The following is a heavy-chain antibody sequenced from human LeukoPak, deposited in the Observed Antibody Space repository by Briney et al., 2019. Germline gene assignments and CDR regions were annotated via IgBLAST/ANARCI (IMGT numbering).Heavy chain of an antibody. CDR1: GFTFSDYH. J-gene: IGHJ5*02. CDR3: ARDFSGWSVDP. CDR2: ISTSNSYI. Sequence: GGSLRLSCVVSGFTFSDYHMNWVRQAPGKGLEWVSSISTSNSYIYYADSLTGRFTISRDNAKNSLYLQMNSLRAEDTAVYYCARDFSGWSVDPWGQGTLVTVSS. V-gene: IGHV3-21*01. D-gene: IGHD6-19*01.